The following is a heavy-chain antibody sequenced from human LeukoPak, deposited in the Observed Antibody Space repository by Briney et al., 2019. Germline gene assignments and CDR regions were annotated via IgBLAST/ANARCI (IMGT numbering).Heavy chain of an antibody. Sequence: GGSLRLSCSASGFTFSRYVIHWVRQAPGKGLEYVSVISSNGGSADYADSVKGRFTISRDNSKKTVYLQMSSLRGEDTAVYYCVGDGRDGDNIYFQYRGQGTVVTVSS. CDR1: GFTFSRYV. V-gene: IGHV3-64D*06. CDR3: VGDGRDGDNIYFQY. D-gene: IGHD5-24*01. CDR2: ISSNGGSA. J-gene: IGHJ1*01.